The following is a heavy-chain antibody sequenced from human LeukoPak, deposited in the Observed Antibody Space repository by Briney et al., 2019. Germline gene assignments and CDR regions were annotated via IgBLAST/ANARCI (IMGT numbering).Heavy chain of an antibody. V-gene: IGHV3-30*03. Sequence: GGSLRLSCAASGFTFSSYGMHWVRQAPGKGLEWVAVISYDGSNKYYADSVKGRFTISRDNSRNTLYLQMNSLRAEDTAVYYCARDQRGYTYGPTQEFDPWGQGTLVTVSS. J-gene: IGHJ5*02. CDR2: ISYDGSNK. D-gene: IGHD5-18*01. CDR3: ARDQRGYTYGPTQEFDP. CDR1: GFTFSSYG.